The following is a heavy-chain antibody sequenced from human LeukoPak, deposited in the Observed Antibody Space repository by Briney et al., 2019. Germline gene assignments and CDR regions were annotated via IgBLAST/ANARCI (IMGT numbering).Heavy chain of an antibody. CDR2: IHPSTGNP. Sequence: ASVKVPCKASRYTFTNYAMNWVRQAPGQGLEWMGWIHPSTGNPTYAQDFTGRFVFSLDTSVSTTYLQISSLKAEDTAVYYCARAYQRLGELSLPDYWGQGTLVTVSS. V-gene: IGHV7-4-1*02. CDR1: RYTFTNYA. J-gene: IGHJ4*02. D-gene: IGHD3-16*02. CDR3: ARAYQRLGELSLPDY.